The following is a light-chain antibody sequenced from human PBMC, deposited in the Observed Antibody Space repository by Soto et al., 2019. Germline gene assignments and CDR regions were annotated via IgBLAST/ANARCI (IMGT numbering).Light chain of an antibody. J-gene: IGKJ3*01. Sequence: EIVLTQSPGTLSLSPGERATLSCRASQSISSSYLAWYQHKPGQAPRLLLFATSIRATGIPDRISGSGSGTDFTLSTSRLEPEDFAVYYCQQYDTSPFTFGPGTKVDIK. V-gene: IGKV3-20*01. CDR1: QSISSSY. CDR2: ATS. CDR3: QQYDTSPFT.